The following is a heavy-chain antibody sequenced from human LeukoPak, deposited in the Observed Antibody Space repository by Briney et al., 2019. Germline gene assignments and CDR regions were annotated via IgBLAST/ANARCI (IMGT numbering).Heavy chain of an antibody. CDR3: AREGGFYRPLDY. V-gene: IGHV4-4*02. CDR1: SGPISSTNW. Sequence: PSETLSLTCGVSSGPISSTNWWTWVRQPPGGGLEWIEEVHLNGRTHYSPSLESRVTMSVDMSENHISLKLTSVTAADTAVYYCAREGGFYRPLDYSGPGTLVIVSS. J-gene: IGHJ4*02. D-gene: IGHD2/OR15-2a*01. CDR2: VHLNGRT.